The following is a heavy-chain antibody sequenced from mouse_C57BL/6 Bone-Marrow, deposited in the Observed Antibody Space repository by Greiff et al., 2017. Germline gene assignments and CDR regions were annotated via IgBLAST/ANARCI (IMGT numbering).Heavy chain of an antibody. Sequence: EVQLQESGAELVRPGASVKLSCTASGFTITDYYMHWVKQRPEQGLEWIGWIDPANGDTEYASKFQGKATITADTSSNTAYLQLSSLTSEDTAVYYCTTGYYYAMDYWGQGTSVTVSS. V-gene: IGHV14-4*01. CDR1: GFTITDYY. CDR3: TTGYYYAMDY. CDR2: IDPANGDT. D-gene: IGHD2-2*01. J-gene: IGHJ4*01.